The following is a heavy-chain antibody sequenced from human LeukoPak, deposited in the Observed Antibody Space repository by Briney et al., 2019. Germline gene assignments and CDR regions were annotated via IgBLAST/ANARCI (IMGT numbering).Heavy chain of an antibody. CDR1: GYSISSGYY. V-gene: IGHV4-38-2*01. D-gene: IGHD3-9*01. Sequence: PSETLSLTCAVSGYSISSGYYWGWIRQPPGKGLEWIGSIYHSGSTYYNPSLKSRVTISVDTPKNPFSLELSSVTAADTAVYYCARHPGVLTGYSYYFDYWGQGTLVTVSS. CDR3: ARHPGVLTGYSYYFDY. CDR2: IYHSGST. J-gene: IGHJ4*02.